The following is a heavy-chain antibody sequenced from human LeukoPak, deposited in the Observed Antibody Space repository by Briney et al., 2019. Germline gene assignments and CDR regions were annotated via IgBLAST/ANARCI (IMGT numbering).Heavy chain of an antibody. Sequence: GGSLRLSCAASGFTFSTYAMSWVRQAPGKGLEWVSAISGSGGSTYYADSVKGRFTISRDNSKNTLYLQMNSLRAEDTAVYYCARNFDHYYYGMDVWGRGTTVTVSS. CDR1: GFTFSTYA. CDR3: ARNFDHYYYGMDV. D-gene: IGHD3-9*01. J-gene: IGHJ6*01. V-gene: IGHV3-23*01. CDR2: ISGSGGST.